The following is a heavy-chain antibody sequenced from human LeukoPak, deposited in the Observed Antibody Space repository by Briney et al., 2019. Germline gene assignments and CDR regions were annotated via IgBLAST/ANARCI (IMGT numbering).Heavy chain of an antibody. J-gene: IGHJ6*02. D-gene: IGHD6-19*01. CDR2: INPNSGGT. CDR1: GYTFTGYY. V-gene: IGHV1-2*02. Sequence: GASVRVSCKASGYTFTGYYMHWVRQAPGQGLERMGGINPNSGGTNYAQKFQGRVTMTRDTSISTAYMELSRLRSDDTAVYYCATPSGLYYYGMDVWGQGTTVTVSS. CDR3: ATPSGLYYYGMDV.